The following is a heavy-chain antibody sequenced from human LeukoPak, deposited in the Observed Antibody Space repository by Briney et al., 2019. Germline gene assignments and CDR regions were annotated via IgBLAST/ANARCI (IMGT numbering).Heavy chain of an antibody. Sequence: PGRSLRLSCAASGFTFSSYGMHWVRQAPGKGLEWVAVISYDGSNKYYADSVKGRFTISRDNSKNTPYLQMNSLRAEDTAVYYCGRGFSIVPAGIPDYWGLGTLVTVSS. CDR1: GFTFSSYG. V-gene: IGHV3-30*03. D-gene: IGHD2-2*02. CDR3: GRGFSIVPAGIPDY. J-gene: IGHJ4*02. CDR2: ISYDGSNK.